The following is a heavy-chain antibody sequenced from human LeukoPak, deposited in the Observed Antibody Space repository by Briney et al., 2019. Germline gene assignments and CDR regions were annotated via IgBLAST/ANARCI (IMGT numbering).Heavy chain of an antibody. V-gene: IGHV4-38-2*02. D-gene: IGHD3-22*01. Sequence: PSETLSLTCTVSGYSLSSGYYWGWIRQPPGKGLEWIGSIYHSGSTYYNPSLKSRVTISVDTSKNQFSLKLSSVSAADTAVYYCALYYYDSSGYVNWFDPWGQGTLVTVSS. CDR3: ALYYYDSSGYVNWFDP. J-gene: IGHJ5*02. CDR1: GYSLSSGYY. CDR2: IYHSGST.